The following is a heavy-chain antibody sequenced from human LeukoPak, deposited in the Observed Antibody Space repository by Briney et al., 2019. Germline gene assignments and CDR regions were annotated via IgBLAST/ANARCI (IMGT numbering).Heavy chain of an antibody. J-gene: IGHJ6*03. D-gene: IGHD6-6*01. CDR1: GHTFTGYY. CDR3: ARSSIAARREYYYYYMDV. V-gene: IGHV1-2*06. CDR2: INPNSGGT. Sequence: ASVKVSCKASGHTFTGYYMHWVRQAPGQGLEWMGRINPNSGGTNYAQKFQGRVTMTRDTSISTAYMELSRLRSDDTAVYYCARSSIAARREYYYYYMDVWGKGTTVTVSS.